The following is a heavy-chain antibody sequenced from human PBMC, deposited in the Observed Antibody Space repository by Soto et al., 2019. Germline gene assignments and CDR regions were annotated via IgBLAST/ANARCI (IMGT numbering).Heavy chain of an antibody. Sequence: GGSLRLSCAASGFTFSSYSMNWVRQAPGKGLEWVSYISSSSSTIYYADSVKGRFTISRDNAKNSLYLQMNSLRDEDTAVYYCARDGTGDAYCGGDCYSEYFQHWGQGTLVTVSS. V-gene: IGHV3-48*02. J-gene: IGHJ1*01. CDR2: ISSSSSTI. CDR3: ARDGTGDAYCGGDCYSEYFQH. CDR1: GFTFSSYS. D-gene: IGHD2-21*02.